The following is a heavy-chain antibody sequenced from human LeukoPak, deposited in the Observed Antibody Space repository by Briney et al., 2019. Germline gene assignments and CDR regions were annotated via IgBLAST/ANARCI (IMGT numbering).Heavy chain of an antibody. CDR1: GFTFSSYA. CDR3: AKDRSSSWLTEN. D-gene: IGHD6-13*01. V-gene: IGHV3-23*01. CDR2: ISGSGGST. Sequence: GGSLRLSCAASGFTFSSYAMSWVRQAPGKGLEWVSAISGSGGSTYYADSVKGRFTISRDNSKNTLYLQMNSLGAEDTAVYYCAKDRSSSWLTENWGQGTLVTVSS. J-gene: IGHJ4*02.